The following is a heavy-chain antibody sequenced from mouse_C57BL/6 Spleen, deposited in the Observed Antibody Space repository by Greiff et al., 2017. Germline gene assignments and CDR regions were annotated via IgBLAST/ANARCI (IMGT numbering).Heavy chain of an antibody. Sequence: VQLQQSGPGLVQPSQSLSITCTVSGFSLTSYGVHWVRQSPGKGLEWLGVIWSGGSTDYNADFISRLSISKDNSKSQVFFIMNSLQAADTAIYYCARDQTTYFDYWGQGTTLTVSS. CDR2: IWSGGST. J-gene: IGHJ2*01. CDR1: GFSLTSYG. D-gene: IGHD2-12*01. CDR3: ARDQTTYFDY. V-gene: IGHV2-2*01.